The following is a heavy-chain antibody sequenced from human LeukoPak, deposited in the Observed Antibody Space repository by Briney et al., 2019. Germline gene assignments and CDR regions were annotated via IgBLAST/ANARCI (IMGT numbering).Heavy chain of an antibody. Sequence: SETLSLTCAVYGGSFSGYYWSWIRQPPGKGLEWIGEINHSGSTNYNPSLKSRVTISVDTPQNQFSLRLSSVTAADTAVYYCARASPNCGSTSCYSSAAINYYYYYMDVWGKGTTVTVSS. D-gene: IGHD2-2*01. CDR2: INHSGST. CDR1: GGSFSGYY. J-gene: IGHJ6*03. CDR3: ARASPNCGSTSCYSSAAINYYYYYMDV. V-gene: IGHV4-34*01.